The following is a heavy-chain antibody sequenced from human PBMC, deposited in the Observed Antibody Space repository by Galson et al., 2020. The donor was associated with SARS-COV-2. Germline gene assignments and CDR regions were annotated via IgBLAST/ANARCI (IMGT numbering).Heavy chain of an antibody. CDR2: IYTSGST. Sequence: ETSETLSLTCTVSGGSISSGSYYWSWIRQPAGKGLEWIGRIYTSGSTNYNPSLKSQVTISVDTSKNQFSLKLGSVTAADTAVYYCATEGSFRYYFDYWGQGTLVTVSS. CDR1: GGSISSGSYY. V-gene: IGHV4-61*02. CDR3: ATEGSFRYYFDY. J-gene: IGHJ4*02.